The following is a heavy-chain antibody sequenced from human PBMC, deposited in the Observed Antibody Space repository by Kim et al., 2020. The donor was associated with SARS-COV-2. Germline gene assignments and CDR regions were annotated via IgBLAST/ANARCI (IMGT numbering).Heavy chain of an antibody. Sequence: YNPSLKSRVTISVDTSKNQFSLKLSSVTAADTAVYYCARGMPRRKDAFDIWGQGTMVTVSS. CDR3: ARGMPRRKDAFDI. D-gene: IGHD2-2*01. J-gene: IGHJ3*02. V-gene: IGHV4-31*02.